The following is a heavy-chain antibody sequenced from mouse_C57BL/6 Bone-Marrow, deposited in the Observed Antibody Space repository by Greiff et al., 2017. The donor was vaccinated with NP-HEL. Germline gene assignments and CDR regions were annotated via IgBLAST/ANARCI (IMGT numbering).Heavy chain of an antibody. V-gene: IGHV1-7*01. D-gene: IGHD1-1*01. CDR3: ARGVVARYFDV. CDR2: INPSSGYT. Sequence: VMLVESGAELAKPGASVKLSCKASGYTFTSYWMHWVKQRPGQGLEWIGYINPSSGYTKYNQKFKDKATLTADKSSSTAYMQLSSLTYEDSAVYYCARGVVARYFDVWGTGTTVTVSS. CDR1: GYTFTSYW. J-gene: IGHJ1*03.